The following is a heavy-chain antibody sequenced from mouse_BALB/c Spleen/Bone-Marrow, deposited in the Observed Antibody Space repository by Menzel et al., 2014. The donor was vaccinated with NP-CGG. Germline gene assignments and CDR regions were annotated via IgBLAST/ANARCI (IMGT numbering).Heavy chain of an antibody. CDR1: GYTFTSYW. J-gene: IGHJ3*01. V-gene: IGHV1-7*01. D-gene: IGHD1-1*01. CDR3: ARRAYGGSYGFAY. Sequence: QVQLKESGAELAKPGASVKMSCEASGYTFTSYWMHWVKQRPGQGLEWIGYINPSTGYTEYNQKFKDKATLTADKSSSTAYMQLSSLTSDDSAVYYCARRAYGGSYGFAYWGQGTLVTVSA. CDR2: INPSTGYT.